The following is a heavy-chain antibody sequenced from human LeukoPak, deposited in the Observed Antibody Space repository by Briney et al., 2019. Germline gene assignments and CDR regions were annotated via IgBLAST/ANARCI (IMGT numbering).Heavy chain of an antibody. D-gene: IGHD3-3*01. J-gene: IGHJ5*02. V-gene: IGHV3-30*02. Sequence: GGSLRLSCAASGFTFSSYGMHWVRQAPGKGLEWVAFIRYDGSNKYYADSVKGRFTISRDNSKYTLYLQMNSLRAEDTAVYYCAKEPPQYYDFWSGPNWFDPWGQGTLVTVSS. CDR1: GFTFSSYG. CDR2: IRYDGSNK. CDR3: AKEPPQYYDFWSGPNWFDP.